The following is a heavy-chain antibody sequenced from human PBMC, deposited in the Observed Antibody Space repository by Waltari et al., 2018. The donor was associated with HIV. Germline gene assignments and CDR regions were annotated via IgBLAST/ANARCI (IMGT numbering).Heavy chain of an antibody. CDR3: ARSPPQYDSSGYYCDY. J-gene: IGHJ4*02. CDR2: ISAHNGNT. Sequence: QVQLVQSGAKVKKPRASVKVSCKAAGNASTTAGFPLLRHTPGQGLRVVRRAPGQGLEWMGWISAHNGNTNYAQKFQGRVTMTTDTSTSTAYMELRSLRSDDTAVYYCARSPPQYDSSGYYCDYWGQGTLVTVSS. V-gene: IGHV1-18*01. D-gene: IGHD3-22*01. CDR1: GNASTTAG.